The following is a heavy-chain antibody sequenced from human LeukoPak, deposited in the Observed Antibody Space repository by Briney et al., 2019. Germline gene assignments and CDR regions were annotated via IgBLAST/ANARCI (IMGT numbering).Heavy chain of an antibody. CDR3: ARDSSSWYGGLDF. D-gene: IGHD6-13*01. J-gene: IGHJ4*02. Sequence: GGSLRLSCAASGFTFSSYEMNWVRQAPGKGLEWVSYISSSGSTIYYADSVKGRFTISRDNAKNSLYLQVSSLRAEDTAVYYCARDSSSWYGGLDFWGQGTLVTVSS. CDR1: GFTFSSYE. V-gene: IGHV3-48*03. CDR2: ISSSGSTI.